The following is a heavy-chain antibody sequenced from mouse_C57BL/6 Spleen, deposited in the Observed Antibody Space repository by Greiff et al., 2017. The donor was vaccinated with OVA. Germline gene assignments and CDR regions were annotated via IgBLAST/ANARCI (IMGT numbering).Heavy chain of an antibody. V-gene: IGHV1-82*01. Sequence: VMLVESGPELVKPGASVKISCKASGYAFSSSWMNWVKQRPGKGLEWIGRIYPGDGDTNYNGKFKGKATLTADKSSSTAYMQLSSLTSEDSAVYFCASYYGSRGYYYAMDYWGQGTSVTVSS. D-gene: IGHD1-1*01. CDR2: IYPGDGDT. CDR1: GYAFSSSW. CDR3: ASYYGSRGYYYAMDY. J-gene: IGHJ4*01.